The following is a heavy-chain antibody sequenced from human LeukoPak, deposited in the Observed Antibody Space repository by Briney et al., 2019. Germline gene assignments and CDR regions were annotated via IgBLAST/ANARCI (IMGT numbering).Heavy chain of an antibody. D-gene: IGHD6-19*01. CDR2: IYYSGST. CDR1: GGSISSSSYY. V-gene: IGHV4-39*07. J-gene: IGHJ6*03. CDR3: ARGRGSGYYYYYYYMDV. Sequence: SETLSLTCTVSGGSISSSSYYWGWIRQPPGKGLEWIGSIYYSGSTYYNPSLKSRVTISVDTSKNQFSLKLSSVTAADTAVYYCARGRGSGYYYYYYYMDVWGKGTTVTVSS.